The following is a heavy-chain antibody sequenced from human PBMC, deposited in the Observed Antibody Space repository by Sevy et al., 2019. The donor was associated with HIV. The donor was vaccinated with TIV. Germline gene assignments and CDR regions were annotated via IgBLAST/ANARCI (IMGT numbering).Heavy chain of an antibody. CDR1: GFTFATYW. Sequence: GGSLRLSCAASGFTFATYWMTWVRQAPGKGLEWVAYIEQDGTDKYYVDSVRGRFAISRDNAKNSLYLHMSGLRAEDTAVYYCARALADWGSFHYSSWGRGTLVTVSS. CDR2: IEQDGTDK. V-gene: IGHV3-7*01. J-gene: IGHJ4*02. CDR3: ARALADWGSFHYSS. D-gene: IGHD3-16*02.